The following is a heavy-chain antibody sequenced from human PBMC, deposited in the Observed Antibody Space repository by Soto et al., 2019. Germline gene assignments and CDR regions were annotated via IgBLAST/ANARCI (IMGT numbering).Heavy chain of an antibody. D-gene: IGHD3-10*01. CDR1: GFTFSDYW. CDR2: IKTDGSEK. J-gene: IGHJ4*02. CDR3: ASSMGRGGNDY. V-gene: IGHV3-7*05. Sequence: EVQLVESGGGLVQPGGSLRLSCADSGFTFSDYWMSWVRQAPGKGLECVAKIKTDGSEKYYVDPVKGRFTISRDNAKSSLYLQMNSLRAADTAVYYCASSMGRGGNDYGGQGTLVAVSS.